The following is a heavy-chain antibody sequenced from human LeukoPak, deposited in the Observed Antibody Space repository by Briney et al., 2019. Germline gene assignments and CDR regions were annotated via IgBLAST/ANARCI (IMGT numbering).Heavy chain of an antibody. J-gene: IGHJ4*02. V-gene: IGHV3-7*01. D-gene: IGHD2-2*01. CDR1: GFTFSSYW. CDR2: IKQDGSQI. Sequence: GGSLRLSCATSGFTFSSYWMSWVRRAPGQGLEWVANIKQDGSQIFYVDSVKGRFTISRDTAKNSLSLQMNSLRAEDTAVYYCAREYCSGTSCYGYFDYWGQGTLVTVSS. CDR3: AREYCSGTSCYGYFDY.